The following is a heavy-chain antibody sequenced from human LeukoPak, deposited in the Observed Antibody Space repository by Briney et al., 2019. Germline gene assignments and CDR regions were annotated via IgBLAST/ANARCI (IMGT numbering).Heavy chain of an antibody. J-gene: IGHJ5*02. D-gene: IGHD5-24*01. CDR1: GGSISSSSYY. V-gene: IGHV4-39*07. CDR2: IYYTGST. CDR3: ATVEMATISGWFDP. Sequence: SETLSLTRTVSGGSISSSSYYWGWIRQPPGKGLEWIGSIYYTGSTYYNPSLKSRVTISVDTPKNQFSLKLSSVTAADTAVYYCATVEMATISGWFDPWGQGTLVTVSS.